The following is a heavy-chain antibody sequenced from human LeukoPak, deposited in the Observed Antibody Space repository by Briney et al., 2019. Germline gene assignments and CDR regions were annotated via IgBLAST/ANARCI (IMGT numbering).Heavy chain of an antibody. Sequence: SETLSLTCTVSGGSISSYYWSWIRQPAGKGLEWIGRIYTSGSTNYNPSLKSRVTMSVDTSKNQSSLKLSSVTAADTAVYYCAREYSSSWYHAFDIWGQGTMVTVSS. V-gene: IGHV4-4*07. CDR2: IYTSGST. J-gene: IGHJ3*02. D-gene: IGHD6-13*01. CDR3: AREYSSSWYHAFDI. CDR1: GGSISSYY.